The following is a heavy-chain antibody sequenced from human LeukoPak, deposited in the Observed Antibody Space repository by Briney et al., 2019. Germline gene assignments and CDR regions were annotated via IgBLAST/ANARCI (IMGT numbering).Heavy chain of an antibody. D-gene: IGHD3-10*01. J-gene: IGHJ4*02. CDR1: GGSINSYY. Sequence: SETLSLTCTVSGGSINSYYWSWIRQPPGKGLEWIAYIHYSGNTNYNPSLKSRVTISVDTSKNQFSLRLSSVTAADTAVYYCASNYYGSGSLDYWGQGNLVTVSS. V-gene: IGHV4-59*01. CDR3: ASNYYGSGSLDY. CDR2: IHYSGNT.